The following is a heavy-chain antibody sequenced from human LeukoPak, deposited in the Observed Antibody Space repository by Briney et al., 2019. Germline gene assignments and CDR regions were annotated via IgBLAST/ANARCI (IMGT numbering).Heavy chain of an antibody. CDR3: ARARGYLEN. Sequence: SQTLSLTCAISGDSVSSNSAAWNWIRQSPSRGLEWLGRTYYRSKWFSAYALSVRSRIGIKPDTSKNQFTLQLNSVTPEDTAVYYCARARGYLENWGQGTLVTVSS. V-gene: IGHV6-1*01. D-gene: IGHD2-15*01. J-gene: IGHJ4*02. CDR1: GDSVSSNSAA. CDR2: TYYRSKWFS.